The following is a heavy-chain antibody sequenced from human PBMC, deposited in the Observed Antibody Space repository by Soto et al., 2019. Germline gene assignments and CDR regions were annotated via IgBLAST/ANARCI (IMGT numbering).Heavy chain of an antibody. CDR1: GGSISSGDYY. D-gene: IGHD3-3*01. J-gene: IGHJ4*02. CDR3: ARERFLEWLSPGPFDY. V-gene: IGHV4-31*03. CDR2: IYYSGST. Sequence: PSETRSLTCTVSGGSISSGDYYWSWIRQHPGKGLEWIGYIYYSGSTYYNPSLKSRVTISVDTSKNQFSLKLSSVTAADTAVYYCARERFLEWLSPGPFDYWGQGTLVTVSS.